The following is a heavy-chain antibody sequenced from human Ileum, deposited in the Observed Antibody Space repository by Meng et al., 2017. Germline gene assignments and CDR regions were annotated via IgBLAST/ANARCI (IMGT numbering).Heavy chain of an antibody. CDR3: VRHGGKYFDS. Sequence: QGRLQESGPGLVEPSGTLSLTCTVSGGSISSSFYWSWVRQSPGKGLEWIGQIYLAGSPNYNPSLESRVTISVDKSKNQFSLRLTSVTAADTAIFYCVRHGGKYFDSWGQGTLVTVSS. CDR2: IYLAGSP. D-gene: IGHD2-15*01. CDR1: GGSISSSFY. V-gene: IGHV4-4*02. J-gene: IGHJ4*02.